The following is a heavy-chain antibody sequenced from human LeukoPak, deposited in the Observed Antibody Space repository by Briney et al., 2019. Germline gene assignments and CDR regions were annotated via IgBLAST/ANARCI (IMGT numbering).Heavy chain of an antibody. Sequence: PVLSLRVSCAASAFTFSSYGIHWVRQAPGKRLEWVAFIRYDGGNKYYADSVKGRFTISRDNSKNTLYLQMNSLRAEDTAVFFFFKQETAYEILTGSDYWGQGTLVTVSS. CDR1: AFTFSSYG. V-gene: IGHV3-30*02. D-gene: IGHD3-9*01. CDR3: FKQETAYEILTGSDY. J-gene: IGHJ4*02. CDR2: IRYDGGNK.